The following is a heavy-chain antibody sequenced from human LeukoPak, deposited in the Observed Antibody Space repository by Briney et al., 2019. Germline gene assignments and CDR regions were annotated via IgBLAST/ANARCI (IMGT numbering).Heavy chain of an antibody. CDR3: ARVGYDFWSGPTPDS. CDR2: ISSSSSYI. Sequence: GGSLRLSCAASGFTFSSYSMNWVRQAPGKGLEWVSSISSSSSYIYYADSVKGRFTISRDNAKNSLYLQLNSLRAEDTAVYYCARVGYDFWSGPTPDSWGQGTLVTVSS. CDR1: GFTFSSYS. D-gene: IGHD3-3*01. J-gene: IGHJ5*01. V-gene: IGHV3-21*01.